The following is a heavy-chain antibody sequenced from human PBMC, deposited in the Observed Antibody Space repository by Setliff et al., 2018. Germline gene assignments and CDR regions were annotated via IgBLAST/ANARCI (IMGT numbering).Heavy chain of an antibody. Sequence: LSLTCAVSGYSISSGYYWGWIRQPPGKGLEWIGSIYHSGSTYYNPSLKSRVTISVDTSKNQFSLKLSSVTAADTAVYYCARQDSSSVDYWGQGTLVTVSS. V-gene: IGHV4-38-2*01. CDR2: IYHSGST. J-gene: IGHJ4*02. CDR1: GYSISSGYY. D-gene: IGHD6-13*01. CDR3: ARQDSSSVDY.